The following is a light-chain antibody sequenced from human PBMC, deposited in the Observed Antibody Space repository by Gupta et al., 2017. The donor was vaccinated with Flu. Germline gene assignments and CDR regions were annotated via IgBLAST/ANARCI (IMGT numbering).Light chain of an antibody. CDR2: DVS. V-gene: IGKV3-11*01. CDR1: QSVDNY. J-gene: IGKJ1*01. CDR3: QHRRAAPWT. Sequence: GDSVTLSCRASQSVDNYLAWYQQRPGQVPRLLIYDVSTRALGIPARFSGWGSGTDFTLTISSLEPDDFAVYYCQHRRAAPWTFGQGTKVQIK.